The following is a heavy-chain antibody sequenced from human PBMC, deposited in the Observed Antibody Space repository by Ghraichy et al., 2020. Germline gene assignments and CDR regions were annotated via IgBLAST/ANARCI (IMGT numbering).Heavy chain of an antibody. CDR2: IRYDGSNK. J-gene: IGHJ4*02. D-gene: IGHD4-23*01. CDR1: GFTFSSYG. V-gene: IGHV3-30*02. CDR3: TKGDDYGGNFGIDY. Sequence: GGSLRLSCAASGFTFSSYGMHWVRQAPGKGLEWVAFIRYDGSNKYYVDSVKGRFTISRDNSKSTLYLRMNSLRPEDTAVYYCTKGDDYGGNFGIDYWGQGTLVTVSS.